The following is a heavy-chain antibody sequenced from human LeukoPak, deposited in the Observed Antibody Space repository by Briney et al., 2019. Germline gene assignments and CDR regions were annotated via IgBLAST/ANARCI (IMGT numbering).Heavy chain of an antibody. CDR2: IYSGGST. CDR1: GFTVSNNY. Sequence: GGSLILSCTASGFTVSNNYMSWVRQAPGKGLEWVSLIYSGGSTYHADSVKGRFSISRDNSKNTLYLQMNSLRAEDTAVYYRARGCGAVAGTGGFYFDYWGQGTLVTVSS. CDR3: ARGCGAVAGTGGFYFDY. J-gene: IGHJ4*02. D-gene: IGHD6-19*01. V-gene: IGHV3-53*01.